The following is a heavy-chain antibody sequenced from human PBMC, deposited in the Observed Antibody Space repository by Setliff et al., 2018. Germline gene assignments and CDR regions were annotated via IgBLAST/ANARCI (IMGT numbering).Heavy chain of an antibody. Sequence: SVKVSCKASGDTFSTYSLSWVRQAPGQGLEWMGGIIPLLETANYAESFQGRVLITADRSTNTVQMQVSSLRSEDTAVYYCARELRSPFWHIDFWGQGTLVTVSS. D-gene: IGHD3-16*01. J-gene: IGHJ4*02. CDR2: IIPLLETA. V-gene: IGHV1-69*13. CDR3: ARELRSPFWHIDF. CDR1: GDTFSTYS.